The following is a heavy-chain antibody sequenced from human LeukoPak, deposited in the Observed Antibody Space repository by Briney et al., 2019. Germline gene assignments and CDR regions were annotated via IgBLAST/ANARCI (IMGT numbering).Heavy chain of an antibody. J-gene: IGHJ6*02. CDR3: ARVQSAYYYYYGMDV. V-gene: IGHV3-33*01. CDR2: IWYDGSNK. Sequence: GGSLRLSCAASGFTFSSYGMHWVRQAPGKGLEWVAVIWYDGSNKYYADSVKGRFTISRDNSKNTLYLQMNSLRAEDTAVYYCARVQSAYYYYYGMDVWGQGTTVTVSS. CDR1: GFTFSSYG.